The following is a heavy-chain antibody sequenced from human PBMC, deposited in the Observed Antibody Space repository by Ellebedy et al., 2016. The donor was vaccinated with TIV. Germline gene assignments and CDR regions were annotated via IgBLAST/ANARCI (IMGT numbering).Heavy chain of an antibody. Sequence: ESLKISCAASGFTFNNYAMSWVRQAPGKGLEWVSTISHTGTRTYYTNSVEGRFIISRDISKRALYLQMNSLRAEDTAVYYCAKGRGGGSDASAPRYYFDSWGLGTLVTVSS. V-gene: IGHV3-23*01. J-gene: IGHJ4*02. CDR1: GFTFNNYA. D-gene: IGHD3-10*01. CDR3: AKGRGGGSDASAPRYYFDS. CDR2: ISHTGTRT.